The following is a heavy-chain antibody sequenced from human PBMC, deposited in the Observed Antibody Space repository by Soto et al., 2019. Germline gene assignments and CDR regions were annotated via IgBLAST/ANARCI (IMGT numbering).Heavy chain of an antibody. J-gene: IGHJ3*02. CDR1: GFTFSTYG. CDR3: AKDQSHAFDI. CDR2: LSYDGSDK. V-gene: IGHV3-30*18. Sequence: ESGGGVVQPGRSLRLSCVASGFTFSTYGMYWVRLAPGKGLEWVAVLSYDGSDKYYADSVKGRFTISRDNSKNTLYLQMNSLRAEDTAVYYCAKDQSHAFDIWGQGTMVTVSS.